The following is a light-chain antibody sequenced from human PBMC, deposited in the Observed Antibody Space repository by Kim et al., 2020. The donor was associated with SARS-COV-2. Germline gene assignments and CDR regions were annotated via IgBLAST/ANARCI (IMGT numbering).Light chain of an antibody. CDR1: QSISSY. CDR2: AAS. J-gene: IGKJ2*01. CDR3: QQSYSTPYT. Sequence: GDRVTIACRASQSISSYLNWYQHKPGKAPKVRIYAASSLQSGVPSRFSGSGSGTDFTLTISSLQPEDFATYYCQQSYSTPYTFGRGTKLEI. V-gene: IGKV1-39*01.